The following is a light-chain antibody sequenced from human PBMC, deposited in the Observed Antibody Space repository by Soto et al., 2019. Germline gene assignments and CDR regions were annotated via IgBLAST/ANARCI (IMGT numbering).Light chain of an antibody. CDR2: EVS. Sequence: QSALTQPASVSGSPGQSITISCTGTSSDVGGYNYVSWYQQHPGKAPKLMSYEVSNRPSGVSNRFSGSKSGNTASLTISGLQAEDEDDYYCSSYTSSSTPLFGGGTKLTVL. CDR3: SSYTSSSTPL. CDR1: SSDVGGYNY. J-gene: IGLJ2*01. V-gene: IGLV2-14*01.